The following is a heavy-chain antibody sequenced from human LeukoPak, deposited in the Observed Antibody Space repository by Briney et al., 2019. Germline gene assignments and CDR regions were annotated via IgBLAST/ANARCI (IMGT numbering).Heavy chain of an antibody. CDR1: GFTFSSYW. CDR2: IGRDGSEE. CDR3: ARQERDY. J-gene: IGHJ4*02. Sequence: GGSLRLSCAASGFTFSSYWMTWVRQAPGKGLEWVANIGRDGSEENYVGSVKGRFTISRDNAKNLLYLQMNNLRAEDTATYYCARQERDYWGQGTVVTVSS. V-gene: IGHV3-7*01.